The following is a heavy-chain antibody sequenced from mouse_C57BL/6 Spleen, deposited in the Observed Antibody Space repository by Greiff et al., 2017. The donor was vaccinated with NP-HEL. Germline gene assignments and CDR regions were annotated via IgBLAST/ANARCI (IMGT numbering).Heavy chain of an antibody. CDR3: ARPPTVVASYYFDY. J-gene: IGHJ2*01. V-gene: IGHV5-17*01. CDR2: ISSGSSTI. Sequence: EVQLVESGGGLVKPGGSLKLSCAASGFTFSDYGMHWVRQAPEKGLEWVAYISSGSSTIYYADTVKGRFTISRDNAKNTLFLQMTSLRSEDTAMYYCARPPTVVASYYFDYWGQGTTLTVSS. D-gene: IGHD1-1*01. CDR1: GFTFSDYG.